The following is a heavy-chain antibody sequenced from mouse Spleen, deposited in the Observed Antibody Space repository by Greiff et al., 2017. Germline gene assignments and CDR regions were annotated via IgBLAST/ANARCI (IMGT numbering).Heavy chain of an antibody. V-gene: IGHV1-66*01. D-gene: IGHD1-2*01. Sequence: QVQLQQSGPELVKPGASVKISCKASGYSFTSYYIHWVKQRPGQGLEWIGWIYPGSGNTKYNEKFKGKATLTADTSSSTAYMQLSSLTSEDSAVYYCARGLRLLFDYWGQGTTLTVSS. CDR1: GYSFTSYY. CDR3: ARGLRLLFDY. CDR2: IYPGSGNT. J-gene: IGHJ2*01.